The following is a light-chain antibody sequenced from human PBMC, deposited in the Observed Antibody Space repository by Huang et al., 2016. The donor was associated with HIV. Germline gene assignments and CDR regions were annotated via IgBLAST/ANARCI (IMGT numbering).Light chain of an antibody. CDR1: QSISSW. J-gene: IGKJ2*01. V-gene: IGKV1-5*03. CDR3: QQYTRYPYS. Sequence: DIQMTQSPPTLSASVGDRVTITCRASQSISSWLAWYQQKPGKVPKLLIYEASSLESGVPSRFSGSGSGTEFALTISSLQTDDFATYYCQQYTRYPYSFGQGSKLEIK. CDR2: EAS.